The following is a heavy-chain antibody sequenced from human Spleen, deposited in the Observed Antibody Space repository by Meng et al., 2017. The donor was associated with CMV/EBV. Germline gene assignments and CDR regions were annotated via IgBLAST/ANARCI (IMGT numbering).Heavy chain of an antibody. CDR3: AKVDGIVVPAAIGIDY. CDR2: IRYDGSNK. V-gene: IGHV3-30*02. D-gene: IGHD2-2*02. CDR1: GFTFSNYG. J-gene: IGHJ4*02. Sequence: GESLKISCVASGFTFSNYGMHWVRQAPGKGLEWVAFIRYDGSNKYYADSVKGRFTISRDNSKNTLYLQMNSLRAEDTAVYYCAKVDGIVVPAAIGIDYWGQGTLVTVSS.